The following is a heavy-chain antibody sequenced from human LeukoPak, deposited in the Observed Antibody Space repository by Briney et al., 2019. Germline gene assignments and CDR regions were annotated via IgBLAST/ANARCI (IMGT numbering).Heavy chain of an antibody. CDR1: GYTFTNYG. CDR3: ARRSGTYPYYFDY. CDR2: ISPYNGNA. Sequence: ASVKVSCKASGYTFTNYGLSWMRQAPGQGLEWMGWISPYNGNANYAQKLQGRVTLTTDTSTNTAYMELRSLRSDDTAVYFCARRSGTYPYYFDYWGQGTLVAVSS. J-gene: IGHJ4*02. V-gene: IGHV1-18*01. D-gene: IGHD1-26*01.